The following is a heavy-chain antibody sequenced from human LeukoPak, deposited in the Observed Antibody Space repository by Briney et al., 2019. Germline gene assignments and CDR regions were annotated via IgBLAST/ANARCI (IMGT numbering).Heavy chain of an antibody. CDR3: ARDSRRGYSYGYWYFDY. V-gene: IGHV4-59*12. J-gene: IGHJ4*02. CDR2: IYYGGST. CDR1: GGSISSYY. Sequence: SETLSLTCTVSGGSISSYYWSWIRQPPGRGLEWIGYIYYGGSTNYNPSLKSRVTISVDTSKNQFSLKLSSVTAADTAVYYCARDSRRGYSYGYWYFDYWGQGTLVTVSS. D-gene: IGHD5-18*01.